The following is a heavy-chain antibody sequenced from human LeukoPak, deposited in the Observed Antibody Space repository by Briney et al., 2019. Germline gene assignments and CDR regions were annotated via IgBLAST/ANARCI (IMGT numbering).Heavy chain of an antibody. CDR1: GGSISSYY. V-gene: IGHV4-4*07. CDR2: IYTSGST. CDR3: ATLGYRSSTSCYSADY. D-gene: IGHD2-2*03. Sequence: KPSETLSLTCTVSGGSISSYYWSWIRQPAGKGLEWIGRIYTSGSTNYNPSLKSRVTMSVDTSKNQFSLKLSSVTAADTAVYYCATLGYRSSTSCYSADYWGQGTLVTVSS. J-gene: IGHJ4*02.